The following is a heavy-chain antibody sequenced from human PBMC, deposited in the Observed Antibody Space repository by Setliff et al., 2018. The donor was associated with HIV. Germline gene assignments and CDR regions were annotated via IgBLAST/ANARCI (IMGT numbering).Heavy chain of an antibody. D-gene: IGHD6-19*01. J-gene: IGHJ4*02. V-gene: IGHV3-7*03. CDR2: IKEDGSEK. Sequence: GGSLRLSCAASRFTLSSYWMSWVRQAPGKGLEWVANIKEDGSEKYYVDSVKGRFTISRDNSKNTLYLQMNSLRAEDTAVYYCAKDPTTGAVAVYFDYWGQGTLVTVSS. CDR1: RFTLSSYW. CDR3: AKDPTTGAVAVYFDY.